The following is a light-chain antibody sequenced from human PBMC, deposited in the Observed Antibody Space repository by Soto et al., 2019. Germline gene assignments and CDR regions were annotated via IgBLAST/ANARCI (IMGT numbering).Light chain of an antibody. Sequence: DIVMTQSPLSLPVTPGEPASISCRSSQSLLHSNGYNYLDWYLQKPGQSPQLLIYLGSNRASGVPDRFSGSGSGTDFTLKISRVEADDVGVYYCMQALQTCTFGGGTKVEIK. CDR2: LGS. V-gene: IGKV2-28*01. CDR3: MQALQTCT. CDR1: QSLLHSNGYNY. J-gene: IGKJ4*01.